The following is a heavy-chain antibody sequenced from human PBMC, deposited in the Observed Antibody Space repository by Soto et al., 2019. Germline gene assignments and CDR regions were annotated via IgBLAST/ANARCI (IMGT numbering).Heavy chain of an antibody. V-gene: IGHV4-39*01. CDR2: IYYSGST. Sequence: QLQLQESGPGLVKPSETLSLTCTVSGGSISSSSYYWGWIRQPPGKGLEWIGSIYYSGSTYYNPSLKSRVTISVDPSKNQFSLKLSSVTAADTAVYYCARLKVGYYDSSGYAIEYFQHWGQGTLVTVSS. D-gene: IGHD3-22*01. J-gene: IGHJ1*01. CDR1: GGSISSSSYY. CDR3: ARLKVGYYDSSGYAIEYFQH.